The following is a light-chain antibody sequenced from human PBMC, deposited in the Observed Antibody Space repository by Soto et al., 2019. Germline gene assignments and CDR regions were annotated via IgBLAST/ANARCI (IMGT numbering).Light chain of an antibody. CDR2: DAS. CDR1: QSVGSY. V-gene: IGKV3-20*01. Sequence: EIVLTQSPGTLSLSPGERATLSCSASQSVGSYLAWYHPKPGQAPRLLISDASNRATGIPARFSGSGSETDFTLTISRLETEDFAVYYCQQYGSSPWTFGQGTKVDIK. J-gene: IGKJ1*01. CDR3: QQYGSSPWT.